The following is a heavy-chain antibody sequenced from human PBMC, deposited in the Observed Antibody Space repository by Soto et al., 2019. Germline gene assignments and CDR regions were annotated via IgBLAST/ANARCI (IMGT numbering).Heavy chain of an antibody. CDR2: INHSGVA. Sequence: KTSETLSLTCAVYGGSFSGYFWSWIRQPPGKGLEWIGEINHSGVANYNPSLKSRVTISVDTSKNQFSLKLTSMTAADTAIYYCARGPYYNFRNGNYYYYYAMDVWGQGTTVTVSS. J-gene: IGHJ6*02. CDR3: ARGPYYNFRNGNYYYYYAMDV. D-gene: IGHD3-3*01. CDR1: GGSFSGYF. V-gene: IGHV4-34*01.